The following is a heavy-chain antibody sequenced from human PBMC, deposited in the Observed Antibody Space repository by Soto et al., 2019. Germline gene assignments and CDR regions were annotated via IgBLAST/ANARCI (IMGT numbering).Heavy chain of an antibody. CDR2: INPNGGAT. J-gene: IGHJ6*03. CDR1: GDSFNDYY. Sequence: VQLAQSGAKVKKPGASVKVSCKTSGDSFNDYYIHWVRQAPGQGLEWMGWINPNGGATKYAQKFQGRVTVTRDTSIRTVYMELSSLRSDDTAVYYCARESGGATATLDYYYFYMDVWGKGTTVTVSS. CDR3: ARESGGATATLDYYYFYMDV. D-gene: IGHD5-12*01. V-gene: IGHV1-2*02.